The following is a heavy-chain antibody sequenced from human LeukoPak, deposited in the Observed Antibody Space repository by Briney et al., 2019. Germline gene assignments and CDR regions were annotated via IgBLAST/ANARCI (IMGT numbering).Heavy chain of an antibody. Sequence: GASVKVSCKASGYTFTNYGISWVRQAPGQGLEWMGWISTYNGNTNYAQKLQGRVTTTEDTSTDTAYMELSSLSSEDTAVYYCTAGRRYSLFDYWGQGTLVIVSS. J-gene: IGHJ4*02. V-gene: IGHV1-18*01. D-gene: IGHD5-18*01. CDR3: TAGRRYSLFDY. CDR1: GYTFTNYG. CDR2: ISTYNGNT.